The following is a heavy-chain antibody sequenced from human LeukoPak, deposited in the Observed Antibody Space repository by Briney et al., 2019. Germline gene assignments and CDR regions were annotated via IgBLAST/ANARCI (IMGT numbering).Heavy chain of an antibody. CDR3: AKEVYCSSTSCYAPVSWFDP. D-gene: IGHD2-2*01. Sequence: PGGSLRLSCAASGSTFSSYAMSWVRQAPGKGLEWVSAISGSGGSTYYADSVKGRFTISRDNSKNTLYLQMNSLRAEDTAVYYCAKEVYCSSTSCYAPVSWFDPWGQGTLVTVSS. J-gene: IGHJ5*02. CDR2: ISGSGGST. V-gene: IGHV3-23*01. CDR1: GSTFSSYA.